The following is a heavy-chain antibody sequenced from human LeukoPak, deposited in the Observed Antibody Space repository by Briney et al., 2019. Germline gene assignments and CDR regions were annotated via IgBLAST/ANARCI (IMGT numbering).Heavy chain of an antibody. V-gene: IGHV4-59*03. J-gene: IGHJ4*02. Sequence: SETLSLTCTVSGGSISSDYWQWIRQPPGKGLEWIGYIYNSGSNNYNPSLNSRVTISIDTSKNQFSLRLTSVTAADTAAYYCATWGPGGGVRYWGQGTLGTVPS. D-gene: IGHD3-16*01. CDR3: ATWGPGGGVRY. CDR2: IYNSGSN. CDR1: GGSISSDY.